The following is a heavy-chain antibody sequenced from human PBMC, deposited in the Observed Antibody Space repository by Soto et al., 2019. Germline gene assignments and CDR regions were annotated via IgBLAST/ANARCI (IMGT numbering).Heavy chain of an antibody. J-gene: IGHJ4*02. CDR3: ANQERGSYFGY. V-gene: IGHV3-30*18. D-gene: IGHD3-16*01. Sequence: VQLVESGGGLVKPGGSLRLSCAASGFTFNNYGIHWVRQAPGKGLEWVAAISNDGSADYYADSVKGRFTISRDNPKNTVYLQMNNLKSEDTAVYSCANQERGSYFGYWGQGTLVTVSS. CDR1: GFTFNNYG. CDR2: ISNDGSAD.